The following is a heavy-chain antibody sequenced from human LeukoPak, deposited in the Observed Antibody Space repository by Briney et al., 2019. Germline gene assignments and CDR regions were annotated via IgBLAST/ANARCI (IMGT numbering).Heavy chain of an antibody. Sequence: GGSLRLSCAASGFTVSSNYMSWVRQAPGKGLEWVSVIYSGGSTYYADSVKGRFTISRDNSKNTLYLQMNSLRAEDTAVYYCARQYMITIFGERINWFDPWGQGTLVTVSS. CDR2: IYSGGST. D-gene: IGHD3-3*01. V-gene: IGHV3-66*04. J-gene: IGHJ5*02. CDR1: GFTVSSNY. CDR3: ARQYMITIFGERINWFDP.